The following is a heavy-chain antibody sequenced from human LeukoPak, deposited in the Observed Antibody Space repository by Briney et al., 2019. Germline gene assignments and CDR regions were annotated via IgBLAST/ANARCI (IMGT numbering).Heavy chain of an antibody. CDR1: GFDVSINY. CDR3: ARDSSSGWRHDY. D-gene: IGHD6-19*01. V-gene: IGHV3-66*01. CDR2: IHNDGST. Sequence: PGGSLRLSCAASGFDVSINYMNWIRQSPEKGLEWVSIIHNDGSTYYADSVKGRFTISRDNSKNTLYLEINSLRAEDTAIYYCARDSSSGWRHDYWGQGTLVTVSP. J-gene: IGHJ4*02.